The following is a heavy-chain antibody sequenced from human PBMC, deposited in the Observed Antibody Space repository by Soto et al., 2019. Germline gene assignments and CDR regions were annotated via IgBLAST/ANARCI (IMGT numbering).Heavy chain of an antibody. D-gene: IGHD6-6*01. CDR2: ISTYNGDA. V-gene: IGHV1-18*01. J-gene: IGHJ6*02. CDR1: GYTFSTSG. Sequence: QAQLEQSGAEVKKPGASVKVSCKSSGYTFSTSGISWVRQAPGQGLEWMGWISTYNGDANYAQRFQGRVTMTTDTSXSTTIMELRSRRSADTAVYYCAREGPRPYYYYGMDVWGQGTTVTVSS. CDR3: AREGPRPYYYYGMDV.